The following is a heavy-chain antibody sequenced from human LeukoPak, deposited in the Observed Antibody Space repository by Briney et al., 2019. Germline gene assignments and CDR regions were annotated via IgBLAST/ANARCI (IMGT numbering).Heavy chain of an antibody. CDR1: GYSISRGKY. CDR2: LLHSGSS. V-gene: IGHV4-38-2*02. J-gene: IGHJ3*02. D-gene: IGHD6-13*01. CDR3: ARAPDGGLADKAESNAFDI. Sequence: PSETLSLTRTDPGYSISRGKYWDWIAKPPGKGLEWIRTLLHSGSSYYNPSLKSRVTISVDTSKNQFSLKLSSVTAADTAVYYCARAPDGGLADKAESNAFDIWGQGTMVTVSS.